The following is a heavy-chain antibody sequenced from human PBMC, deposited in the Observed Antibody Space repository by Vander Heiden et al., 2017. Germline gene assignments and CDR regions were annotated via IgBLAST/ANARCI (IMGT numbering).Heavy chain of an antibody. D-gene: IGHD3-3*01. CDR3: ARDFGGGDFWSGYYDAFDI. V-gene: IGHV3-7*01. J-gene: IGHJ3*02. CDR1: GFTFSSYW. Sequence: EVQLVESGGGLVQPGGSLRISCAASGFTFSSYWMDWVRQAAGKGLEWVANIKQDESKKYYVDSVKGRFTISRDNAKNSLYLQMNSLRAEDTAVYYCARDFGGGDFWSGYYDAFDIWGQGTMVTVSS. CDR2: IKQDESKK.